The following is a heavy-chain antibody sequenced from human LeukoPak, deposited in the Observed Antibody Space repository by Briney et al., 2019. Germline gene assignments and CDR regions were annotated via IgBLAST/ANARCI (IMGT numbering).Heavy chain of an antibody. J-gene: IGHJ4*02. D-gene: IGHD5-18*01. CDR2: ISAYNGNT. V-gene: IGHV1-18*01. Sequence: ASVKVSCKASGYIFISYGISWVRQAPGQGLEWMGWISAYNGNTNYAQKLQGRVTMTTDTSTSTAYMELRSLRSDDTAVYYCARAEYSYGYVGDGLDYWGQGTLVTVSS. CDR3: ARAEYSYGYVGDGLDY. CDR1: GYIFISYG.